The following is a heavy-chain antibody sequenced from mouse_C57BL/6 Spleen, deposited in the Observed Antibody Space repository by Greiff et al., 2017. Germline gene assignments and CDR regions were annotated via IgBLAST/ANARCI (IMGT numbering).Heavy chain of an antibody. Sequence: QVQLQQSGAELVKPGASVKLSCKASGYTFTSYWMHWVKQRPGQGLEWIGMIHPNSGSTNYNEKFKGKATLTVDKSSSTAYMQLSSLTAEDSAVYDSEGDYGSMYYYEDWGTGATLT. V-gene: IGHV1-64*01. J-gene: IGHJ2*01. CDR2: IHPNSGST. CDR1: GYTFTSYW. D-gene: IGHD1-1*01. CDR3: EGDYGSMYYYED.